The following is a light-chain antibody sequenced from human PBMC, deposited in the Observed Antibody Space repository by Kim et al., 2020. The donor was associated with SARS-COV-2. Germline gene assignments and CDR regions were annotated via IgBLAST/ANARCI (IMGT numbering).Light chain of an antibody. J-gene: IGKJ1*01. CDR3: QKYKSAPWT. V-gene: IGKV1-27*01. CDR1: YGIRSN. CDR2: GRA. Sequence: SGARYGIRSNEAQSPRAAGVVGKVRIYGRAALRSGVPSRFIGSGSGTDFTLTITSIRPEDVATYYCQKYKSAPWTFGQGTKVDIK.